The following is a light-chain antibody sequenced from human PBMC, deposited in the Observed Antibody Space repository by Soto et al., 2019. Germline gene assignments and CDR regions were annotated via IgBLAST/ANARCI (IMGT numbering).Light chain of an antibody. CDR1: QSVSSSY. Sequence: EIVLTQSPGTLSLSPGERATLSCRASQSVSSSYLAWYQQKPGQAPRLLFYGASRRATGLPDRFRGSGPGTNFPLTISRLEPEDVAVYFCQQYGRSPLTFGGGTKVEIK. V-gene: IGKV3-20*01. CDR3: QQYGRSPLT. J-gene: IGKJ4*01. CDR2: GAS.